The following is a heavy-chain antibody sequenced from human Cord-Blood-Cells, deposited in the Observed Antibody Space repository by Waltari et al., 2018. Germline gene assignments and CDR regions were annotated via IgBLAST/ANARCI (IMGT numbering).Heavy chain of an antibody. CDR1: GFTFSSSS. Sequence: EVQLVESGGGLVKPGGSLRLSCAASGFTFSSSSMNWVRQAPGKGLEWVSSISSSSSYIYYADSVKGRFTISRDNAKNSLYLQMNSLRAEDTAVYYCARLGKGDAFDIWGQGTMVTVSS. J-gene: IGHJ3*02. CDR2: ISSSSSYI. D-gene: IGHD7-27*01. V-gene: IGHV3-21*01. CDR3: ARLGKGDAFDI.